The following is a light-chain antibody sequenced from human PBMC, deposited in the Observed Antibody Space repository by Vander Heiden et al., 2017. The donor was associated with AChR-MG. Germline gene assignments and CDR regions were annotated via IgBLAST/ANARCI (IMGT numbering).Light chain of an antibody. Sequence: DIQMTQSPSSLSASVGDRVTMTCQASRDITKFLNWYQQRPGKAPKLLIYDASTLQVGVPSRFSGNGSATHFTVTITSLQPEDTGTYYCQQVYSFPRTFGPGTRLEIK. CDR1: RDITKF. V-gene: IGKV1-33*01. J-gene: IGKJ2*01. CDR3: QQVYSFPRT. CDR2: DAS.